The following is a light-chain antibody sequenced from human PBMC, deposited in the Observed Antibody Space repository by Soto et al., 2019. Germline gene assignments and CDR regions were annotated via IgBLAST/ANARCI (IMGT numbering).Light chain of an antibody. Sequence: IVMTKSPATLSVSPGERATLSCRASQSVSSNLAWYQQKPGQAPRLLIYGASTRATGIPARFSGSGSGTEFTLTISSLQSEDFAVYYCQQYNNWPQTFGQGTKVDI. CDR2: GAS. J-gene: IGKJ1*01. CDR1: QSVSSN. V-gene: IGKV3-15*01. CDR3: QQYNNWPQT.